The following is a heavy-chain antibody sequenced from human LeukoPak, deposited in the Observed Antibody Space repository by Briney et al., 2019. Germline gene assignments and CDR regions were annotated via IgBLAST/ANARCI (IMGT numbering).Heavy chain of an antibody. D-gene: IGHD2-21*01. CDR1: GGSISSGTYY. CDR2: IYTSGST. V-gene: IGHV4-61*02. J-gene: IGHJ5*02. Sequence: SETLSLTCTVSGGSISSGTYYWSWIRQPAGKGLEWIGRIYTSGSTNYNPSLKSRVTISVDTSKNQFSLKLSSVTAADTAVYYCARGHIGPWGQGTLVTASS. CDR3: ARGHIGP.